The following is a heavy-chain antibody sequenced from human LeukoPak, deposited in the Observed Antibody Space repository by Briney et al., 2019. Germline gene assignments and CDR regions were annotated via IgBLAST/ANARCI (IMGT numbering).Heavy chain of an antibody. CDR1: GYTFTSYA. Sequence: ASVKVSCKASGYTFTSYAMNWVRQAPGRGLEWMGWINTNTGNPTYAQGFTGRFVFSLDTSVSTAYLQISSLKAEDTAVYYCARDTSGYYHGHFGYWGQGTLVTVSS. J-gene: IGHJ4*02. D-gene: IGHD3-22*01. CDR2: INTNTGNP. CDR3: ARDTSGYYHGHFGY. V-gene: IGHV7-4-1*02.